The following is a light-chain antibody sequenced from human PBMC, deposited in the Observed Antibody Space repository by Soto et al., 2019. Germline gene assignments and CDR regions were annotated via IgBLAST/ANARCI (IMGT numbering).Light chain of an antibody. CDR1: SSNIGTNT. V-gene: IGLV1-44*01. J-gene: IGLJ1*01. CDR2: NNN. Sequence: QSVLTQPPSASGTPGQRVTISCSGSSSNIGTNTVNWYQQPPGTALTTIIYNNNQRTSGVHDRFSGSKSGTSATLGITGLQTGDEADYYCGTWDGSLSAEVFGTGTKVTVL. CDR3: GTWDGSLSAEV.